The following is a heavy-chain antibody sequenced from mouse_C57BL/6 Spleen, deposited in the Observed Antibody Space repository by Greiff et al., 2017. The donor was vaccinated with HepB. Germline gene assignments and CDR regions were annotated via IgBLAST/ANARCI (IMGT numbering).Heavy chain of an antibody. V-gene: IGHV1-72*01. J-gene: IGHJ3*01. CDR2: IDPNSGGT. CDR3: AREGVDEYALCAD. CDR1: GYTFTSYW. D-gene: IGHD5-1*01. Sequence: QVQLQQSGAELVKPGASVKLSCKASGYTFTSYWMHWVKQRPGRGLEWIGRIDPNSGGTKYNEKFKSKATLTADKPSSTAYMQRSSLTSEDSAVYYGAREGVDEYALCADWGQGTLVTVSA.